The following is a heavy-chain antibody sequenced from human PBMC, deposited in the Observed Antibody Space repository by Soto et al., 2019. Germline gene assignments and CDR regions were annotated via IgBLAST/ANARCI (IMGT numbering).Heavy chain of an antibody. CDR1: GGSISSYY. D-gene: IGHD3-3*01. J-gene: IGHJ3*02. Sequence: PSETLSLTCTVSGGSISSYYWSWIRQPPGKGLEWIGYIYYSGSTNYNPSLKSRVTISVDTSKNQFSLKLSSVTAADTAVYYCARGKRGGGPIFRAFGIWGQGTMVTVSS. V-gene: IGHV4-59*08. CDR3: ARGKRGGGPIFRAFGI. CDR2: IYYSGST.